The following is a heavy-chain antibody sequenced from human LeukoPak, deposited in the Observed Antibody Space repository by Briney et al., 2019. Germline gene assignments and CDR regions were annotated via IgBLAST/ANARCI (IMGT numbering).Heavy chain of an antibody. Sequence: GSLRLSCAASGFTFSSYDMHWVRQPTGKGLEWVSTIGTTFNTYYPGSVKGRFTISRENAKNSLYLQMNSLTAGDTAVYYCARTRVGATRDFDIWGQGTMVTVSS. CDR2: IGTTFNT. J-gene: IGHJ3*02. V-gene: IGHV3-13*01. CDR3: ARTRVGATRDFDI. D-gene: IGHD1-26*01. CDR1: GFTFSSYD.